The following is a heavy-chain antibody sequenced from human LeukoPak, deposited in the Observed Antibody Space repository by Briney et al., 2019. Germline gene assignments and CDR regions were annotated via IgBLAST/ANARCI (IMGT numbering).Heavy chain of an antibody. CDR2: IWYDGSNK. D-gene: IGHD5-24*01. CDR3: AREVFRDPRSYFDP. Sequence: PGRSLRLSCAASGFTFSSYGMHWVRQAPGKGLEWVAVIWYDGSNKYYADSVKGRFTISRDNSKNTLYLQMNSLRAEDTAVYYCAREVFRDPRSYFDPWGQGTLVTVSS. V-gene: IGHV3-33*01. J-gene: IGHJ5*02. CDR1: GFTFSSYG.